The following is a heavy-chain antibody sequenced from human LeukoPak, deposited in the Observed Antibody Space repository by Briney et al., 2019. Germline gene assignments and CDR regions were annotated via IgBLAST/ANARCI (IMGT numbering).Heavy chain of an antibody. D-gene: IGHD1-26*01. CDR2: ISSSSSYT. V-gene: IGHV3-11*05. CDR1: GFTFSDYY. Sequence: PGGSLRLSCAASGFTFSDYYMSWLRQAPGEGREGVSYISSSSSYTNYADSVKGRFTISRDNAKNSLYLQMNSLRAEDTAVYYCARVGDIVGADYYFDYWGQGTLVTVSS. CDR3: ARVGDIVGADYYFDY. J-gene: IGHJ4*02.